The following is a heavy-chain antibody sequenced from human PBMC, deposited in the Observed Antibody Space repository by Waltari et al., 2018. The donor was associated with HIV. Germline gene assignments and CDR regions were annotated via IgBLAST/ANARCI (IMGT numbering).Heavy chain of an antibody. CDR3: ARQSSSSNAFDI. CDR2: INHSGST. J-gene: IGHJ3*02. V-gene: IGHV4-34*01. CDR1: GGSFSGYY. Sequence: QVQLQQWGAGLLKPSETLSLTCAVYGGSFSGYYWSWTRQPPGKGLEWIGEINHSGSTNYNPSLKSRVTISVDTSKNQFSLKLSSVTAADTAVYYCARQSSSSNAFDIWGQGTMVTVSS. D-gene: IGHD6-13*01.